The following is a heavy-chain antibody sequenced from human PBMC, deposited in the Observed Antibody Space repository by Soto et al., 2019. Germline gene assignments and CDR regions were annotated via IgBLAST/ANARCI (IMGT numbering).Heavy chain of an antibody. CDR1: GFTFSSYG. J-gene: IGHJ6*02. D-gene: IGHD3-10*01. V-gene: IGHV3-33*01. CDR3: ARERTGARKYYYYGMDV. CDR2: IWYDGSNK. Sequence: PGGSLRLSCAASGFTFSSYGMHWVRQAPGKGLEWVAVIWYDGSNKYYADSVKGRFTISRDNSKNTLYLQMNSLRAEDTAVYYCARERTGARKYYYYGMDVWGQGTTVTVSS.